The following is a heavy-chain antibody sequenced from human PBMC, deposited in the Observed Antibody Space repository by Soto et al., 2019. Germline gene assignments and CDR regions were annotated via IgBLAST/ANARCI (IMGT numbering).Heavy chain of an antibody. J-gene: IGHJ6*02. CDR2: ISAYNGNT. CDR3: ARVMTLTKQVLGCYYYGMDV. D-gene: IGHD7-27*01. Sequence: QVQLVQSGAEVKKPGASVKVSCKASGYTFTSYGINWVRQAPGQGLEWMGWISAYNGNTNYEQKLQGRVTMTTDTSTSTADMELRSLRSDDTAVYYCARVMTLTKQVLGCYYYGMDVRGQGTTVTVSS. V-gene: IGHV1-18*01. CDR1: GYTFTSYG.